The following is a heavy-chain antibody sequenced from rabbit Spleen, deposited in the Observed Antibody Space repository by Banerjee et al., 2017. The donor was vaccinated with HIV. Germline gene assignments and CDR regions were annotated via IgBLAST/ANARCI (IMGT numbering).Heavy chain of an antibody. V-gene: IGHV1S45*01. Sequence: QEQLVESGGGLVKPGASLTLTCTASGFSFSSSYDMCWVRQAPGKGLEWIGCIYTGNVKTYYASWAKGRFTISKTSSTTVTLQMTSLTVADTATYFCARAGEGGDGYLNLWGPGTLAPS. CDR1: GFSFSSSYD. J-gene: IGHJ4*01. D-gene: IGHD5-1*01. CDR2: IYTGNVKT. CDR3: ARAGEGGDGYLNL.